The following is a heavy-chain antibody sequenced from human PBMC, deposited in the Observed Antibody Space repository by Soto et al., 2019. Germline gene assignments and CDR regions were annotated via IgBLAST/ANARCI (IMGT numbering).Heavy chain of an antibody. D-gene: IGHD6-13*01. J-gene: IGHJ5*02. CDR1: GYTFTSYG. Sequence: GASVKVSCKASGYTFTSYGIHWVRQAPGQRLEWMGWINAANGDTKYSPKFQGRVTITRDTSASTAYMELSSLRSEDTAVYYCVRRHVSATGIDWFDPWGQGTMLTV. CDR3: VRRHVSATGIDWFDP. CDR2: INAANGDT. V-gene: IGHV1-3*01.